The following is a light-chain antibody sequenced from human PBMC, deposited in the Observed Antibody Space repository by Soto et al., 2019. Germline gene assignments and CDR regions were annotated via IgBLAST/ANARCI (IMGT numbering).Light chain of an antibody. J-gene: IGKJ3*01. CDR1: QGISNY. Sequence: DIQMTQSPSSLSASVGDRVTITCRASQGISNYLAWYQQKPGEVPNLLIYAASTLQSGVPSRFSGSGSGTDFTLTIGSLQPEDVATYYCQKLNSAPFTFGPGTKVELK. V-gene: IGKV1-27*01. CDR2: AAS. CDR3: QKLNSAPFT.